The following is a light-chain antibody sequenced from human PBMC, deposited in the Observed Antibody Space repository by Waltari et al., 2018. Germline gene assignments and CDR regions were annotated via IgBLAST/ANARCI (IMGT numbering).Light chain of an antibody. CDR2: DDG. CDR3: QVWEGSSDHYV. CDR1: NIGSKT. V-gene: IGLV3-21*03. J-gene: IGLJ1*01. Sequence: SYVLTQPASVSVAPGKTARITCEGNNIGSKTVHWYQLRPGQAPVLVVHDDGDRPSGSPERFSGSNSGNTATLTSSGVEVGDEGDYYCQVWEGSSDHYVFGTGTAVSV.